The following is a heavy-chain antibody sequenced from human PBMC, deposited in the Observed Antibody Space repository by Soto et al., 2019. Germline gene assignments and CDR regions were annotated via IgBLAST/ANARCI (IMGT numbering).Heavy chain of an antibody. CDR3: ARDPSQYDFWSGYSRYYYYYMDV. D-gene: IGHD3-3*01. J-gene: IGHJ6*03. Sequence: QVQLVQSGAEVKKPGASVKVSCKASGYTFTSYGISWVRQAPGQGLEWMGWISAYNGNTNYAQKLQGRVTMTTDTSTSTAYMGLRSLRSDDTAVYYCARDPSQYDFWSGYSRYYYYYMDVWGKGTTVTVSS. V-gene: IGHV1-18*01. CDR1: GYTFTSYG. CDR2: ISAYNGNT.